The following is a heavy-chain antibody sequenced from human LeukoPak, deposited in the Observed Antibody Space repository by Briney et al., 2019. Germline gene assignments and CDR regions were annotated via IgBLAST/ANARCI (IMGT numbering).Heavy chain of an antibody. CDR3: ARVHLIAVAGTDC. Sequence: ASVKVSCKASGYTFTGYYMHWVRQAPGQGLEWMGWINPNSGGTNYAQKFQGRVTMTRDTSISTAYMELSRLRSDDTAVYYCARVHLIAVAGTDCWGQGTLVTVSS. CDR1: GYTFTGYY. D-gene: IGHD6-19*01. CDR2: INPNSGGT. J-gene: IGHJ4*02. V-gene: IGHV1-2*02.